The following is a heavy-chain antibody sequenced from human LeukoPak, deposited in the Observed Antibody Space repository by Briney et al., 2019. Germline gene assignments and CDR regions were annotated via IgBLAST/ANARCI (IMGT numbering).Heavy chain of an antibody. Sequence: SETLSLTCTVSGGSISSGDYYWSWIRQPPGKGLEWIGYIYYSGSTYYNPSLKSRVTISVDTSKNQFSLKLSSVTGADTAVYYCARETYYDSSGYYIIDYWGQGTLVTVSS. D-gene: IGHD3-22*01. J-gene: IGHJ4*02. CDR3: ARETYYDSSGYYIIDY. CDR2: IYYSGST. CDR1: GGSISSGDYY. V-gene: IGHV4-30-4*08.